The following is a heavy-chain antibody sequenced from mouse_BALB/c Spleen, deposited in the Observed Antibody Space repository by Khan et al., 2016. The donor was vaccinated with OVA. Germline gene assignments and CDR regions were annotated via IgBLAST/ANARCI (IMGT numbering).Heavy chain of an antibody. V-gene: IGHV1-77*01. CDR1: GYTFTDFY. J-gene: IGHJ3*01. CDR3: SRAGLGSFAF. Sequence: QVQLQQPGAELARPGASVKLSCKASGYTFTDFYINWMRQRTGQGLEWIGHIFPGNDNTYYNENFSAKATLTADKSSSTAFMHLSSLTSEDSAVYFCSRAGLGSFAFWGQGTLVTVST. CDR2: IFPGNDNT.